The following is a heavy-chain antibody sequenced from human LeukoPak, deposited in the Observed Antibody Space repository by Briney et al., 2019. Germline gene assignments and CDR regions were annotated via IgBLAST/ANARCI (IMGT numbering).Heavy chain of an antibody. CDR3: ARDRYGDSVALDFWYFDL. J-gene: IGHJ2*01. CDR2: ISSSFKTI. D-gene: IGHD4-17*01. Sequence: GGSLRLSCTASGFPFSSYSMNWVRQAPGKGLEWISYISSSFKTIYYADSVGGRFTISRDNGKTSLFLQMTSLRDEDTAVYYCARDRYGDSVALDFWYFDLWGRGTLVTVSS. CDR1: GFPFSSYS. V-gene: IGHV3-48*02.